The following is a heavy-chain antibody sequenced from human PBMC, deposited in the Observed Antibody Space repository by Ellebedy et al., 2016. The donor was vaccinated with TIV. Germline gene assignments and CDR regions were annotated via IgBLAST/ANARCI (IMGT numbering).Heavy chain of an antibody. V-gene: IGHV4-34*01. Sequence: SETLSLXXAVYGGSFSHYFWSWIRQPPGKGLEWIGEFTHYGTTNYSPSLKGRATISAETSKKQFSLHLTSVTAADTAMYYCATHGVDSGYDFGYWGQGTVVTVSS. CDR1: GGSFSHYF. D-gene: IGHD5-12*01. CDR3: ATHGVDSGYDFGY. CDR2: FTHYGTT. J-gene: IGHJ4*02.